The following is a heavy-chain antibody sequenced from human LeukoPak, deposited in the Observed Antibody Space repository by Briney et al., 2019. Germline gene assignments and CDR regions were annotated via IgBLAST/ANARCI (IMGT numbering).Heavy chain of an antibody. D-gene: IGHD5-18*01. CDR1: GFTVCSSY. CDR3: ASSLGYSYEI. V-gene: IGHV3-53*01. Sequence: TGGSLRLSCAASGFTVCSSYMSWVREAPGKRLEWVSVIYSGGSTYYADYVKGRFTISRDNSKNTLYLQMNSLRAEDTAVYYCASSLGYSYEIWGQGTLVTVSS. CDR2: IYSGGST. J-gene: IGHJ4*02.